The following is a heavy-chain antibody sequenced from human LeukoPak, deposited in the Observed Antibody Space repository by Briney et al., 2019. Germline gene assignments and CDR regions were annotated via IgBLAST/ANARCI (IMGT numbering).Heavy chain of an antibody. Sequence: PGGSLRLSCAASEFTFSSYSMNWVRQAPGKGLEWVSGIGASGGSTYYADSVKGRFTISRDNSKNTLYLQMNSLRTEDTAVYYCAKAEGYDILTGLDYWGQGILVTVSS. CDR2: IGASGGST. D-gene: IGHD3-9*01. CDR3: AKAEGYDILTGLDY. J-gene: IGHJ4*02. CDR1: EFTFSSYS. V-gene: IGHV3-23*01.